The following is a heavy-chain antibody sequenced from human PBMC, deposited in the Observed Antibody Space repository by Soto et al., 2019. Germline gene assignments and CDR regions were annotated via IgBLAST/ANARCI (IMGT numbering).Heavy chain of an antibody. V-gene: IGHV4-34*01. CDR3: ARGARILLWFGESPSFDP. CDR2: INHSGST. CDR1: GGSFSGYY. D-gene: IGHD3-10*01. Sequence: ASETLSLTCAVYGGSFSGYYWSWIRQPPGKGLEWIGEINHSGSTNYNPSLKSRVTISVDTSKNQFSLKLSSVTAADTAVYYCARGARILLWFGESPSFDPWGQGTLVTVSS. J-gene: IGHJ5*02.